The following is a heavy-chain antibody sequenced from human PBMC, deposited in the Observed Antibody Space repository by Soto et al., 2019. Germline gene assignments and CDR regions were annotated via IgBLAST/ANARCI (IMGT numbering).Heavy chain of an antibody. Sequence: SETLSLTCAVYGGSFSGYYWNWIRQPPGKGLEWIGEINRSGSTNYKPSLKSRVTISVDTSKNQFSLKLSSVTAADTAVYYCARGNRECCDFWSGFSYHYYGMDVWGQGTTVTVSS. CDR3: ARGNRECCDFWSGFSYHYYGMDV. D-gene: IGHD3-3*01. V-gene: IGHV4-34*01. CDR1: GGSFSGYY. CDR2: INRSGST. J-gene: IGHJ6*02.